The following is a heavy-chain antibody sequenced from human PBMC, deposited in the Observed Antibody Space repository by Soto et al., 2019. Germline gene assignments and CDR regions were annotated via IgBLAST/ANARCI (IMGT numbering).Heavy chain of an antibody. D-gene: IGHD4-17*01. CDR1: GGSVSSSGYY. Sequence: SETLSLTSPVSGGSVSSSGYYWGWVRQPPGKGLEWIGEINHSGSTNYNPSLKSRVTISVDTSKNQFSLKLSSVTAADTAVYYCARAVTAEYNFDYWGQGTLVTVSS. CDR2: INHSGST. J-gene: IGHJ4*02. CDR3: ARAVTAEYNFDY. V-gene: IGHV4-39*07.